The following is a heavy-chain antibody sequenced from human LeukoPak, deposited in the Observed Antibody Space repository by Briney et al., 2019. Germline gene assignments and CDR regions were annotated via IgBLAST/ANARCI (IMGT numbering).Heavy chain of an antibody. J-gene: IGHJ4*02. CDR3: ALDGYNYADFDY. V-gene: IGHV3-23*01. D-gene: IGHD5-24*01. CDR2: ISGSGGST. Sequence: GSLRLSFAASGFPFSSYAMSWVRPAPGKGLEWVSAISGSGGSTYYADSVRGRFTISRDNSKNTLYLQMNSLRAEDTAVYYCALDGYNYADFDYWGQGTLVTVSS. CDR1: GFPFSSYA.